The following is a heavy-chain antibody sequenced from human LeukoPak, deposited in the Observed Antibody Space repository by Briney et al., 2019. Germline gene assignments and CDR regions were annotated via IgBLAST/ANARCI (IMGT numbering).Heavy chain of an antibody. V-gene: IGHV4-34*01. Sequence: PSETLSLTCAVYGGSFSGYYWSWIRQPPGKGPEWIGEINHSGSTNYNPSLKSRVTISVDTSKNQFSLKLSSVTAADTAVYYCARAPDWLLYGNWFDPWGQGTLVTVSS. CDR2: INHSGST. J-gene: IGHJ5*02. D-gene: IGHD3-9*01. CDR1: GGSFSGYY. CDR3: ARAPDWLLYGNWFDP.